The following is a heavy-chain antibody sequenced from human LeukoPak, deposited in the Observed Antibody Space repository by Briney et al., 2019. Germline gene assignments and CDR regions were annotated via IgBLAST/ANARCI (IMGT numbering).Heavy chain of an antibody. CDR1: GFTFSSFG. V-gene: IGHV3-33*01. CDR3: AREEMAFDY. J-gene: IGHJ4*02. Sequence: GGSLRLSCAASGFTFSSFGMHWVRQAPGKGLEWVAVIWYDGSNKYYADSMKGRFTISRDNSKNTLYLQMNSLRAEDTAVYYCAREEMAFDYWGQGTLVTVSS. CDR2: IWYDGSNK. D-gene: IGHD5-24*01.